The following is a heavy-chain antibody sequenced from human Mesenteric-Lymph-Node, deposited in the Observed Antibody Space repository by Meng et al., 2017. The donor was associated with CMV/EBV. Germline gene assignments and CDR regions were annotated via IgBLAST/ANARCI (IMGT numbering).Heavy chain of an antibody. J-gene: IGHJ4*02. V-gene: IGHV3-21*01. CDR1: GFTFSSYS. Sequence: GESLKISCAASGFTFSSYSMNWVRQAPGKGLEWVSSISSSSSYIYYADSVKGRFTISRDNAKNSLYLQMNSLRAEDTAVYYCALYYGSRGYFDWGQGTLVTVSS. D-gene: IGHD3-22*01. CDR2: ISSSSSYI. CDR3: ALYYGSRGYFD.